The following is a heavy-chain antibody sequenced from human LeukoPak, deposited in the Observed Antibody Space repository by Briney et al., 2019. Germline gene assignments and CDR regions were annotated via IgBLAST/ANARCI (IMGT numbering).Heavy chain of an antibody. CDR3: AREILAGGGRGGYFDL. CDR2: ISSSSSYI. CDR1: GFTFSSYS. D-gene: IGHD3-16*01. V-gene: IGHV3-21*01. J-gene: IGHJ2*01. Sequence: GGSLRLSCAASGFTFSSYSMTWVRQAPGKGLEWVSSISSSSSYIYYADSVKGRFTISRDNAKNSLYLQMNSLRAEDTAVYYCAREILAGGGRGGYFDLWGRGTLVTVSS.